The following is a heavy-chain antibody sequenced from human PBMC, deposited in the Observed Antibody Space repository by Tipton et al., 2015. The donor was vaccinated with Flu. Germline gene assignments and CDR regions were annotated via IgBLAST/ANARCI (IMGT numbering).Heavy chain of an antibody. CDR2: INHSGTT. J-gene: IGHJ4*01. Sequence: TLSLTCSVAGGYMRGGSHFWSWIRQPPGKGLEWVGEINHSGTTNYNPSLPSRVTVSADTSKKQFSLKLTSVTAADTAVYYCASKVANWGVWEPLDYWGHGTLVTVSS. CDR1: GGYMRGGSHF. CDR3: ASKVANWGVWEPLDY. D-gene: IGHD7-27*01. V-gene: IGHV4-39*07.